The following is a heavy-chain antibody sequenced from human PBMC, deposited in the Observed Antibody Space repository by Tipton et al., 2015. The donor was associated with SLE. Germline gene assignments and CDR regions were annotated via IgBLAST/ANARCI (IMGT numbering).Heavy chain of an antibody. V-gene: IGHV4-39*01. J-gene: IGHJ1*01. D-gene: IGHD1-26*01. Sequence: RSLTCTVSGGSINRGDYYWVWIRQPPGKGLEWIGSFYDGGSTYYNPSLKSRVTISVDTSRGQFSLKLSSVTATDTAVYYCGRSGGYRIHRWGQGTLVTVSS. CDR1: GGSINRGDYY. CDR2: FYDGGST. CDR3: GRSGGYRIHR.